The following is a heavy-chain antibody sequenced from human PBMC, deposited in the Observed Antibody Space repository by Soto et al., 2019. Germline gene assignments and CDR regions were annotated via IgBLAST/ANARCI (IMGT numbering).Heavy chain of an antibody. J-gene: IGHJ4*02. CDR2: FDPEDGET. Sequence: ASGKVSCKVSGYTLTELSMHWVRQAPGKGLEWMGGFDPEDGETIYAHKFQGRVTMTEDTSTDTAYMELSSLRSEDTAVYYCATPLQFGELFFDYWGQGTLVTVSS. V-gene: IGHV1-24*01. CDR3: ATPLQFGELFFDY. D-gene: IGHD3-10*01. CDR1: GYTLTELS.